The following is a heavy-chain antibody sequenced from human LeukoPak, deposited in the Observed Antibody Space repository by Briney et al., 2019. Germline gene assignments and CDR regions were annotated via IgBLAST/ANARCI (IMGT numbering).Heavy chain of an antibody. CDR2: IYWDAHK. D-gene: IGHD1-26*01. V-gene: IGHV2-5*02. J-gene: IGHJ4*02. Sequence: SGPTLVKPTQTLTLTCTFSGFSLPTHGAGVGWLRQPPGKAPEWLPLIYWDAHKRFSSSLKSRLTITKDSSKNLGVVTMTNMDPVDTARYYCSHRHRVGVTSSFDYWGQGILVTVSS. CDR1: GFSLPTHGAG. CDR3: SHRHRVGVTSSFDY.